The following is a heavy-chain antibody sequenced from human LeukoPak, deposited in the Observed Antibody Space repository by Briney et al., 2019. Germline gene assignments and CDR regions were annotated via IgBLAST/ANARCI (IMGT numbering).Heavy chain of an antibody. V-gene: IGHV3-30*18. D-gene: IGHD3-3*01. CDR1: GFTFSSYG. J-gene: IGHJ4*02. CDR2: ISYDGSNK. CDR3: AKDRRFLVDY. Sequence: PGGSLRLSCAASGFTFSSYGMHWVRQAPGKGLEWVAVISYDGSNKYYADSVKGRFTISRDNSKNTLYLQVNSLRAEDTAVYYCAKDRRFLVDYWGQGTLVTVSS.